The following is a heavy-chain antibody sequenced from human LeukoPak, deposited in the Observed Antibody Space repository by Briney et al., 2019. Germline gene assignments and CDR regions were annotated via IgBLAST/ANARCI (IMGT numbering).Heavy chain of an antibody. V-gene: IGHV1-2*02. CDR3: ASLRGKKGGSNAFDI. D-gene: IGHD2-15*01. CDR1: GYTFNGYY. CDR2: INPNSGGT. J-gene: IGHJ3*02. Sequence: ASVKLSCKASGYTFNGYYMHWVRQAPGQGLEWMGWINPNSGGTNYSQKFQGRVTMTRDTSISTAYMELSRLRSDDTAVYYCASLRGKKGGSNAFDIWGQGTMVTVSS.